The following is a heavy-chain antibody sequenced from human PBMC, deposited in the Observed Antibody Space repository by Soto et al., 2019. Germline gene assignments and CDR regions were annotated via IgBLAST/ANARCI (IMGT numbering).Heavy chain of an antibody. CDR1: GFTLRGFG. CDR3: AKDLYGSETYTYYCGMDV. J-gene: IGHJ6*02. Sequence: GGSRSFSFAAPGFTLRGFGMPWVRKAQGKGLEGVAVISYDGSNRFYADSVKGRFTISRDNSKNTLYLQMNSLRPEDTAVYYCAKDLYGSETYTYYCGMDVWGQGTTVTVSS. D-gene: IGHD3-10*01. CDR2: ISYDGSNR. V-gene: IGHV3-30*18.